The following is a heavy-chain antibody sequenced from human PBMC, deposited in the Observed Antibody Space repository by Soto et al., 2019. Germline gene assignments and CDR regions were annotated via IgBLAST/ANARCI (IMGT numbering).Heavy chain of an antibody. CDR1: GFTFSSYG. CDR2: IWYDGSNK. Sequence: GGSLRLSCAASGFTFSSYGMHWVRQAPGKGLEWVAVIWYDGSNKYYADSVKGRFTISRDNSKNTLYLQMNSLRAEDTAVYYCARDRGYCSGGSCYTTYYYYYYYMDVWGKGTTVTVSS. V-gene: IGHV3-33*01. CDR3: ARDRGYCSGGSCYTTYYYYYYYMDV. J-gene: IGHJ6*03. D-gene: IGHD2-15*01.